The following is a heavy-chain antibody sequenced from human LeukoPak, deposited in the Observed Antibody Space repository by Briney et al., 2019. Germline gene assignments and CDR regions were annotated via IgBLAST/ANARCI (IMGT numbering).Heavy chain of an antibody. J-gene: IGHJ6*03. CDR2: IYYSGST. Sequence: SETLSLTCTVSGGSISSSSYYWGWIRQPPWKGLEWIGSIYYSGSTYYNPSLKRRVTISVDTSKTQFSLKLSSVTAADTAVYYCAGGDYYHMDVWGKGTTVTISS. CDR1: GGSISSSSYY. V-gene: IGHV4-39*01. CDR3: AGGDYYHMDV.